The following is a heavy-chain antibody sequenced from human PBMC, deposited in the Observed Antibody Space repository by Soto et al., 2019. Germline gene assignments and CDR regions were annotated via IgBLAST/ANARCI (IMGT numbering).Heavy chain of an antibody. J-gene: IGHJ4*02. CDR3: ARDPWRIAAAGTYLDY. Sequence: QVQLVQSGAEVKKPGASVKVSCKASGYTFTSYYMHWVRQAPGQGLEWMGIINPSGGSTSYAQKFQGRVTMTRDTSTSTVYMELSSLRSEDTAVYYCARDPWRIAAAGTYLDYWGQGTLVTVSS. CDR2: INPSGGST. CDR1: GYTFTSYY. V-gene: IGHV1-46*01. D-gene: IGHD6-13*01.